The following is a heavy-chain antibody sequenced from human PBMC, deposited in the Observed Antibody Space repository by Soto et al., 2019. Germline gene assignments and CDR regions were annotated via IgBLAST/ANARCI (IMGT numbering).Heavy chain of an antibody. D-gene: IGHD6-19*01. CDR1: GFTFSDYA. Sequence: VQLVESGGGVVQPGRSLRLSCAASGFTFSDYAMHWVRQAPGKGLEWVAVVSHDGRNTHYADSVKGRFTISRDSSKNTVSLEMTVLRDEDTAVYYCATGGRQWLVTSDFNCWGQGALVTVSS. J-gene: IGHJ4*02. CDR3: ATGGRQWLVTSDFNC. CDR2: VSHDGRNT. V-gene: IGHV3-30*03.